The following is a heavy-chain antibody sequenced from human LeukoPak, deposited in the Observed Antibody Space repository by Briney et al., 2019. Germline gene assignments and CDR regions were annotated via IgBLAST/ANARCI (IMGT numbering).Heavy chain of an antibody. CDR3: ARTDSGYDLYYYYYMDV. Sequence: HPGESLRLSCAASGFTVSTNYMSWVRLAPGKGLEWVSVIYSGGSTYYADSVKGRFTISRDNSKNTLYLQMNSLRAEDTAVYYCARTDSGYDLYYYYYMDVWGKGTTVTVSS. V-gene: IGHV3-53*01. CDR1: GFTVSTNY. CDR2: IYSGGST. J-gene: IGHJ6*03. D-gene: IGHD5-12*01.